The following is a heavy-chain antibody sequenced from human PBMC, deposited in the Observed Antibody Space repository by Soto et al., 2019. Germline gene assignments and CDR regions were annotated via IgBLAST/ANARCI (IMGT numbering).Heavy chain of an antibody. CDR2: FDPEDGET. CDR3: ATARYCSGGSCYSDAFDI. V-gene: IGHV1-24*01. Sequence: GASVKVSCKVSGYTLTELSMHWVRQAPGKGLEWMGGFDPEDGETIYAQKFQGRVTMTEDTSTDTAYMELSGLRSEDTAAYYCATARYCSGGSCYSDAFDIWGQGTMVTVSS. J-gene: IGHJ3*02. D-gene: IGHD2-15*01. CDR1: GYTLTELS.